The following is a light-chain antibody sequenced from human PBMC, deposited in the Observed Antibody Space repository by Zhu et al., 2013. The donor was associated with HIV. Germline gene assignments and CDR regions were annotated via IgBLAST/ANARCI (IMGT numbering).Light chain of an antibody. J-gene: IGKJ1*01. V-gene: IGKV1-5*03. CDR1: QSISVW. CDR3: QQYNSYWT. CDR2: KAS. Sequence: DVQMTQSPSTLSASVGDRVTITCRASQSISVWLAWYQRKPGKAPNLLIYKASSLESGVPSRFSGSGSGTEFTLTISSLQPEDFATYYCQQYNSYWTFGQGTKVDIK.